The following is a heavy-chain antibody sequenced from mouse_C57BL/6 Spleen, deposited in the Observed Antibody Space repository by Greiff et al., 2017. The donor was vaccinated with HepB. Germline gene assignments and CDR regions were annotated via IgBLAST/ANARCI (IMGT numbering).Heavy chain of an antibody. J-gene: IGHJ1*03. CDR2: INPGSGGT. Sequence: VKLMESGAELVRPGTSVKVSCKASGYAFTNYLIEWVKQRPGQGLEWIGVINPGSGGTNYNEKFKGKATLTADKSSSTAYMQLSSLTSEDSAVYFCALNYYGSSYGRYFDVWGTGTTVTVSS. V-gene: IGHV1-54*01. CDR1: GYAFTNYL. CDR3: ALNYYGSSYGRYFDV. D-gene: IGHD1-1*01.